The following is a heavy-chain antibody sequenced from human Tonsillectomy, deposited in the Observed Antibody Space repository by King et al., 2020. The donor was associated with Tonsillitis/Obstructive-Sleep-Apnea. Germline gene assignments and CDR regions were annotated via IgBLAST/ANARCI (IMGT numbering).Heavy chain of an antibody. D-gene: IGHD1-14*01. V-gene: IGHV4-59*01. J-gene: IGHJ4*02. CDR2: IYYSGST. CDR1: GASISSFY. CDR3: ARDLGTPTGKCYFDF. Sequence: VQLQESGPGLVKPSETLSLTCTVSGASISSFYWSWIRQPPGKGLEWIGYIYYSGSTHYNPSLKSRVTISVDTSTSQFPLKLSSVTAADTAVYYCARDLGTPTGKCYFDFWGQGTLVTVSS.